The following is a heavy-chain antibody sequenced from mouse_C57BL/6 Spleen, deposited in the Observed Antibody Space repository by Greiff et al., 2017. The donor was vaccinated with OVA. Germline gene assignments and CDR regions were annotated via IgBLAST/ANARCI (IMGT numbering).Heavy chain of an antibody. Sequence: VQLQQSGGGLVKPGGSLKLSCAASGFTFSDYGMHWVRQAPEKGLEWVAYISSGSSTIYYADTVKGRFTISRDNAKNTLFLQMTSLRSEDTAMYYCARPDYYGSPFDYWGQGTTLTVSS. CDR3: ARPDYYGSPFDY. J-gene: IGHJ2*01. V-gene: IGHV5-17*01. CDR1: GFTFSDYG. D-gene: IGHD1-1*01. CDR2: ISSGSSTI.